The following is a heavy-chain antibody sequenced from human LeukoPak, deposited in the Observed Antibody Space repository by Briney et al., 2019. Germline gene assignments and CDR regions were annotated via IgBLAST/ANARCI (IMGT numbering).Heavy chain of an antibody. J-gene: IGHJ4*02. CDR2: IYYSGST. CDR3: ESGFWSGYHHMA. V-gene: IGHV4-39*01. CDR1: GGSISSSRYY. Sequence: PSQTLSLTCTVSGGSISSSRYYSGWIRQPRGKGLEWFGSIYYSGSTYHNPSLKSRGTITVDTSKNEFSLKLSSGTAADTLGYYCESGFWSGYHHMAWGQGTLVTVS. D-gene: IGHD3-3*01.